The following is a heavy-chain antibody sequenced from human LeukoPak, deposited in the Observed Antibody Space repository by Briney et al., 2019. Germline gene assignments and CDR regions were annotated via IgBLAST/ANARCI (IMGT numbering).Heavy chain of an antibody. CDR2: ISGSGGST. J-gene: IGHJ4*02. V-gene: IGHV3-23*01. D-gene: IGHD6-19*01. CDR3: AKNGAYIAVAGKLFDY. CDR1: GFTFSSYA. Sequence: PGGSLRLSCAASGFTFSSYAMSWVRQAPGKGLEWVSAISGSGGSTYYADSVKGRFTISRDNSKNTLYLQMNSLRAEDTAVYYCAKNGAYIAVAGKLFDYWGQGTLVTVSS.